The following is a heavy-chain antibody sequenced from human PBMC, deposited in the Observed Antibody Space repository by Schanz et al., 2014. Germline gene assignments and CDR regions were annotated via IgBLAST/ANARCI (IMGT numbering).Heavy chain of an antibody. V-gene: IGHV4-34*01. CDR1: GGSFSGYY. CDR3: ARAARRTRVVPLYFDY. J-gene: IGHJ4*02. Sequence: QVQLQQWGAGLLKPSETLSLTCAVYGGSFSGYYWSWIRQPPGKGLEWIAEINHGGSTNYNPSLKSRVTISVDTSKNQFSLKLRSVPAADTAVYYCARAARRTRVVPLYFDYWGQGTLVTVSS. CDR2: INHGGST. D-gene: IGHD2-2*01.